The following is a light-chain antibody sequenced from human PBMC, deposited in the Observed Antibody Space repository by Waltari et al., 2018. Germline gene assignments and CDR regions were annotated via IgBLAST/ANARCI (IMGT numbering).Light chain of an antibody. J-gene: IGKJ1*01. CDR1: QSLLFKSNNKNY. V-gene: IGKV4-1*01. CDR2: WGS. Sequence: DIMMTQSPDSLTVSLGERATIKFRSSQSLLFKSNNKNYLAWFKQKPGQSPRLLISWGSTRESGVPDRFSGSGSGTDFTLTITDLHPEDVAIYYCHQYYTSWTFGQGTKVDIK. CDR3: HQYYTSWT.